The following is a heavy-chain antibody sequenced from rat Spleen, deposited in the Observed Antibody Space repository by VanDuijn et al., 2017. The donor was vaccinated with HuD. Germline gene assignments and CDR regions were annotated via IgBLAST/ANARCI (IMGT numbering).Heavy chain of an antibody. D-gene: IGHD1-9*01. J-gene: IGHJ3*01. CDR2: ITNTGGST. CDR3: TRGYYGYTYSWLAY. Sequence: EVQLVESGGGLVQPGRSLKLSCVASGFTFNNYWMTWIRQAPGKGLEWVASITNTGGSTYYPDSVKGRFTISRDNAKSTLYLQMNSLRSEYTAPYYCTRGYYGYTYSWLAYWGQGTLVTVSS. CDR1: GFTFNNYW. V-gene: IGHV5-31*01.